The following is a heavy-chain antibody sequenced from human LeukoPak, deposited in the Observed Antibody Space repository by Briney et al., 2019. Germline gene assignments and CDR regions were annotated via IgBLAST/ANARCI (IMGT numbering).Heavy chain of an antibody. CDR2: ISSSSIYI. Sequence: KSGGSLRLSCAASGFTFSSYSMNWVRQAPGKGLKWVSSISSSSIYICYADSVKGRFTISRDNAKNSLYLQMNSLRAEDTAVYYCARSGSYSYFDYWGQGTLVTVSS. CDR3: ARSGSYSYFDY. J-gene: IGHJ4*02. D-gene: IGHD1-26*01. CDR1: GFTFSSYS. V-gene: IGHV3-21*01.